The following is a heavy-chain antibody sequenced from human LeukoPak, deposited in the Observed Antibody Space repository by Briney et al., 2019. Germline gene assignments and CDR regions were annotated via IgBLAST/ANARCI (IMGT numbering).Heavy chain of an antibody. V-gene: IGHV4-39*01. Sequence: TSETLSLTCTVSGGSISSSSYYWGWIRQPPGKGLEWIGSIYYSGSTYYNPSLKSRVTISVDTSKNQFSLKLSSVTAADTAVYYCATMGLLWFGEAFDYWGQGTLVTVSS. CDR3: ATMGLLWFGEAFDY. D-gene: IGHD3-10*01. CDR1: GGSISSSSYY. CDR2: IYYSGST. J-gene: IGHJ4*02.